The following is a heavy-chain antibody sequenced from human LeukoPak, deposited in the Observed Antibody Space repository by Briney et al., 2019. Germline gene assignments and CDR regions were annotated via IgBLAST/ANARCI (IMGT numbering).Heavy chain of an antibody. V-gene: IGHV3-23*01. CDR2: ISSSGGNT. Sequence: PGGSLRLSCAASGFTFSSYWMHWVRQAPGKGLEWVSVISSSGGNTYQADSVRGRFTISRDNSKNTLYLQMNSLRAEDTAVYYCARGHYYGSGSYSYFDYWGQGILVTVSS. D-gene: IGHD3-10*01. CDR3: ARGHYYGSGSYSYFDY. J-gene: IGHJ4*02. CDR1: GFTFSSYW.